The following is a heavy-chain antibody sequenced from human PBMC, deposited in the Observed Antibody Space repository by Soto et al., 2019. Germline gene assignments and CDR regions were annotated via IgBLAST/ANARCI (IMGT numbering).Heavy chain of an antibody. J-gene: IGHJ4*02. Sequence: GAXVKVSCKASGGTFSSYAISWVRQAPGQGLEWMGGIIPIFGTANYAQKFQGRVTITADESTSTAYMELSSLRSEDTAVYYCAREGYYDSSGYPLAYWGQGTLVTVSS. V-gene: IGHV1-69*13. D-gene: IGHD3-22*01. CDR3: AREGYYDSSGYPLAY. CDR1: GGTFSSYA. CDR2: IIPIFGTA.